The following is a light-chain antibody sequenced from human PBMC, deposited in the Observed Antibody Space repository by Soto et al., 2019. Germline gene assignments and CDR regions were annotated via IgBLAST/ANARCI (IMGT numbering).Light chain of an antibody. CDR2: GAS. CDR3: QQYGTSPRT. CDR1: QSVSSRY. J-gene: IGKJ1*01. Sequence: EIVLTQSPGTLSLSPGERATLSCRDSQSVSSRYLAWYQQKPGQAPRLLIYGASSRAIGIPDRFSGSGSGTDFTLTISRLEPEDFAVYYCQQYGTSPRTFGQGTKVDIK. V-gene: IGKV3-20*01.